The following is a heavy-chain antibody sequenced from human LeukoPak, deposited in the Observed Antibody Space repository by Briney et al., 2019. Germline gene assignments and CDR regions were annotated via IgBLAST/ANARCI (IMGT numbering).Heavy chain of an antibody. D-gene: IGHD3-9*01. Sequence: GASVKVSCKASGYTFTGYYMHWVRQAPGQGLEWMGWINPNSGGTNYAQKFQGRVTMTRDMPISTVYMELSRLRSDDTAVYYCARVQYDILSDYYPDNWGQGTLLTVSS. J-gene: IGHJ4*02. CDR1: GYTFTGYY. V-gene: IGHV1-2*02. CDR2: INPNSGGT. CDR3: ARVQYDILSDYYPDN.